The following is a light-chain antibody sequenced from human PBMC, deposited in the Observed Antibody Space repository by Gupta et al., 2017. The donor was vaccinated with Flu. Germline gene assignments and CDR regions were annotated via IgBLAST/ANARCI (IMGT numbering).Light chain of an antibody. CDR3: QQYGSALPWT. CDR1: QSVSSSY. Sequence: EIVLTQSPGTLSLSPGERATLSCRASQSVSSSYLAWYQQKPGQATRLLIYGASSRATGIPDRFSGSGSGTDFTLTISRLEPEDFAVYYCQQYGSALPWTFGQGTKVEIK. J-gene: IGKJ1*01. CDR2: GAS. V-gene: IGKV3-20*01.